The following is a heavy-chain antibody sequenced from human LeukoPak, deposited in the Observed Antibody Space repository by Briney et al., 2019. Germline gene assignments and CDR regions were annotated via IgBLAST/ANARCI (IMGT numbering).Heavy chain of an antibody. CDR2: IIPIFGTA. V-gene: IGHV1-69*05. Sequence: ASVKVSCKASGGTFSSYAISWVRQAPGQGLEWMGRIIPIFGTANYAQKFQGRVTVTTDESTSTAYMELSSLRSEDTAVYYCARDLTPAYGLVYYFDYWGQGTLVIVSS. J-gene: IGHJ4*02. CDR1: GGTFSSYA. D-gene: IGHD3-10*01. CDR3: ARDLTPAYGLVYYFDY.